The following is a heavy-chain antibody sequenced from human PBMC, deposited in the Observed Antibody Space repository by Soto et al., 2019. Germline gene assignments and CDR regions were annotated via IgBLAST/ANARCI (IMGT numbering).Heavy chain of an antibody. D-gene: IGHD6-6*01. CDR1: GGSISSGTYY. V-gene: IGHV4-39*01. J-gene: IGHJ4*02. Sequence: SETLSLTCTVSGGSISSGTYYWGWIRQPPGKGLEFIGTIYYSGRTHYNPSLKSRVTISVHTPKNQFSLNLSSVTAADTAMYYCARIEIYSSSVDYWGQGALVTVSS. CDR2: IYYSGRT. CDR3: ARIEIYSSSVDY.